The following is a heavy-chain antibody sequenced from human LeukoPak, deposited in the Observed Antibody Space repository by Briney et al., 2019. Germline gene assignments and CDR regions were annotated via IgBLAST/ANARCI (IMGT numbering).Heavy chain of an antibody. CDR2: IIPIFDTT. CDR3: AREGNGSGAFDI. Sequence: ASVKVSCKASGGTFSNYAISWVRQAPGQGLEWMGGIIPIFDTTTYAQKFQGRVTMTRDTSTSTVYMELSSLGSEDTAVYYCAREGNGSGAFDIWGQGTMVTVSS. V-gene: IGHV1-69*05. J-gene: IGHJ3*02. D-gene: IGHD3-10*01. CDR1: GGTFSNYA.